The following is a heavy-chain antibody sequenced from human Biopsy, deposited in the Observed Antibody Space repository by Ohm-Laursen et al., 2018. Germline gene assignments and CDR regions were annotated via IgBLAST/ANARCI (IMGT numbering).Heavy chain of an antibody. CDR3: ARVREGGLLDY. CDR1: GYIFTSFG. CDR2: VSTYNGNT. D-gene: IGHD3-16*01. Sequence: AVSVKVSCKGSGYIFTSFGVSWVRQAPGHGLEWMGWVSTYNGNTEYEQKFQGRVTMTTDTSANTAYMELRSLRSDDTAVYFCARVREGGLLDYWGQGILVTVSS. V-gene: IGHV1-18*01. J-gene: IGHJ4*02.